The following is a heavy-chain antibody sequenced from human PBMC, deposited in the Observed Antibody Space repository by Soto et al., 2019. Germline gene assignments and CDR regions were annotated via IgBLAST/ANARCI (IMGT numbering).Heavy chain of an antibody. CDR1: GFSLSTSGVG. CDR2: IYWDDDK. J-gene: IGHJ6*02. V-gene: IGHV2-5*02. D-gene: IGHD1-26*01. CDR3: AHSWDSGSYYYDGMDV. Sequence: QITLKESGPTLVKPTQTLTLTCTFSGFSLSTSGVGVGWLRQPPGKALEWLELIYWDDDKGYSPSLKSRLTITKDTTKNQVVLTMTNMDPVDTATYYCAHSWDSGSYYYDGMDVWVQETTVTVSS.